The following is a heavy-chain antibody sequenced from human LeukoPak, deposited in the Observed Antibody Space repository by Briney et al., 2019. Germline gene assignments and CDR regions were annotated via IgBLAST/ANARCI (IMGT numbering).Heavy chain of an antibody. V-gene: IGHV3-23*01. CDR1: GFTLSNYG. J-gene: IGHJ4*02. D-gene: IGHD4-23*01. CDR3: AKKSPDSSGNPAYD. Sequence: PGRSLRLSCAGAGFTLSNYGMSWVRQAPGKGLEWVSVISRSGTETYHADSVRGRFTISRDNAKNTLYLQMNSLRAEDTAVYYCAKKSPDSSGNPAYDWGQGTLVTVSS. CDR2: ISRSGTET.